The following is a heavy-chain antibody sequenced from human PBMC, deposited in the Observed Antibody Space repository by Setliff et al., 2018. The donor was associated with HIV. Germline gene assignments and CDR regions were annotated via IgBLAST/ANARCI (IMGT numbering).Heavy chain of an antibody. Sequence: GSLRLSCAASGFTVSSNYMSWVRQAPGKGLEWIGSIYYSGSTYYNPSLKSRVTISVDTSKNQFSLKLNSVTAADTAVYYCARESTTLNPPIPFDCWGQGTLVTVSS. CDR1: GFTVSSNY. CDR3: ARESTTLNPPIPFDC. D-gene: IGHD1-1*01. J-gene: IGHJ4*02. V-gene: IGHV4-39*02. CDR2: IYYSGST.